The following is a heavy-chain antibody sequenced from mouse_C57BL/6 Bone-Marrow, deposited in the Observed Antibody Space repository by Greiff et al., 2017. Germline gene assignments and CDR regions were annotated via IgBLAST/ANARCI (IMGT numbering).Heavy chain of an antibody. Sequence: VQLQQSGAELVKPGASVQLSCTASGFNIQDYYMHWVKQRTEQGLEWIGRIDPEDGETKYAPKVQGKATITADTSSNTASLQLSSLTSEDTAVYYWSRANYYGSSYWFAYWGQGTLVTVSA. CDR3: SRANYYGSSYWFAY. J-gene: IGHJ3*01. CDR2: IDPEDGET. CDR1: GFNIQDYY. V-gene: IGHV14-2*01. D-gene: IGHD1-1*01.